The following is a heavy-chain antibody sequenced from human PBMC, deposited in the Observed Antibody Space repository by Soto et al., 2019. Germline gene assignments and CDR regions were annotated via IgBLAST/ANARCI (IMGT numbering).Heavy chain of an antibody. D-gene: IGHD3-10*01. J-gene: IGHJ1*01. V-gene: IGHV2-5*02. CDR2: IYWDDDK. Sequence: QITLKESGPTLVKPTQTLTLTCTFSGFLLSTSGVGVAWIRQPPGKALEWLSLIYWDDDKRYSPSLKGRLTITKETTKNQSVLTKTNTDPVDTATYYCAHTPEGASRIRGTGRYFQHWGQGTLVTVSS. CDR3: AHTPEGASRIRGTGRYFQH. CDR1: GFLLSTSGVG.